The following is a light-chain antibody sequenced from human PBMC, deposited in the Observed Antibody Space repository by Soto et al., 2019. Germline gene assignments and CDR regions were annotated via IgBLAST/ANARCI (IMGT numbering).Light chain of an antibody. CDR2: DVS. CDR1: SSDVSAYNY. CDR3: SSYTSSSTLGV. Sequence: QSALTQPASVSGSPGQSITISCTGTSSDVSAYNYVSWYQQHPGKAPKLMIFDVSNRPSGVSNRFSGSKSGNTASLTISGLQAEDVADYYCSSYTSSSTLGVFGTGTKLTVL. J-gene: IGLJ1*01. V-gene: IGLV2-14*01.